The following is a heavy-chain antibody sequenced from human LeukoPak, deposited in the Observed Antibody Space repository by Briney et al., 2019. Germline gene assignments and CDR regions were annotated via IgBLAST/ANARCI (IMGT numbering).Heavy chain of an antibody. J-gene: IGHJ5*02. CDR3: ARDPRSSSRRFSGINWSDP. V-gene: IGHV1-2*02. Sequence: ASVKVSCKASGYTFTGYYMHWVRQAPGQGLEWMGWINPNSGGTNYAQKFQGRVTMTRDTSISTAYMELSRLRSDDTAVYYCARDPRSSSRRFSGINWSDPWGQGTLVTVSS. CDR1: GYTFTGYY. CDR2: INPNSGGT. D-gene: IGHD6-13*01.